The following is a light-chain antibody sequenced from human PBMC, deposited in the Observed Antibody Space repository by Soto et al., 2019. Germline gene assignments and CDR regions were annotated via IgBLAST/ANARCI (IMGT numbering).Light chain of an antibody. Sequence: DMQMTQSPSSLPASVGDTVAITCRASQSISDYSNWYQQKPGKVIKLLIFGASNLHIGVPSRFSGSGSGTDITLDISVLQPDDFERYYCQHGSSPPFAFGPGTGVDVK. CDR1: QSISDY. CDR3: QHGSSPPFA. V-gene: IGKV1-39*02. J-gene: IGKJ3*01. CDR2: GAS.